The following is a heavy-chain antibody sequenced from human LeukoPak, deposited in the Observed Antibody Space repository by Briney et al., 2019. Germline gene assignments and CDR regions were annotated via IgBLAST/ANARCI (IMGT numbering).Heavy chain of an antibody. CDR2: IDPSDSHI. CDR1: GYSFSAYW. D-gene: IGHD2-8*01. J-gene: IGHJ4*02. V-gene: IGHV5-10-1*01. Sequence: GESLKISCQGSGYSFSAYWITWVRQMPGKGLEWMGRIDPSDSHINYSASFQGYVTISVDKSISTAYLQWSSLKASDTAMYYCASVYAGDFDYWGQGTLVTVSS. CDR3: ASVYAGDFDY.